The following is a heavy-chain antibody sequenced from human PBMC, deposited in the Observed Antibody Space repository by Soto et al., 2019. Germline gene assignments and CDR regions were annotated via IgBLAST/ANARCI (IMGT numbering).Heavy chain of an antibody. D-gene: IGHD5-12*01. CDR3: ARGLPYSGYDTGFDP. V-gene: IGHV3-30-3*01. CDR1: GFTFSSYA. CDR2: ISYDGSNK. J-gene: IGHJ5*02. Sequence: QVQVVESGGGVVQPGRSLRLSCAASGFTFSSYAIHWVRQAPGKGLEWVAVISYDGSNKYSADSVKGRFTISRDNSKNTLYLQMNSLRAEDTAVYYCARGLPYSGYDTGFDPWGQGTLVTVSS.